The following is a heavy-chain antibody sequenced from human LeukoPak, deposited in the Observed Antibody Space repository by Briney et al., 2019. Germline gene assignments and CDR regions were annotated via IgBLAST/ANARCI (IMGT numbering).Heavy chain of an antibody. V-gene: IGHV4-30-4*08. CDR3: ARDLRTNWNGPNFDY. Sequence: PSQTLSLTXTVSGGSISSGDYYWSRIRQPPGKGLEWIGYISYSGSTYYNPSLKSRVTISVGTSKNQFSLRLSSVTAADTAVYYCARDLRTNWNGPNFDYWGQGTLVTVS. CDR2: ISYSGST. CDR1: GGSISSGDYY. D-gene: IGHD1-20*01. J-gene: IGHJ4*02.